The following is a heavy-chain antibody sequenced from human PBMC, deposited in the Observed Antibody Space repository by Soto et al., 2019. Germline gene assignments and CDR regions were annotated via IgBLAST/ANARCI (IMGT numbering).Heavy chain of an antibody. J-gene: IGHJ5*02. CDR3: ARGYCSGGSCGGAPSWFDP. CDR2: ISSSSSYI. Sequence: EVQLVESGGGLVKPGGSLRLSCAASGFTFSSYSMNWVRQAPGKGLEWVSSISSSSSYIYYADSVKGRFIISRDNAKNSLYLQMNSLRAEDTAVYYCARGYCSGGSCGGAPSWFDPWGQGTLVTVSS. V-gene: IGHV3-21*01. CDR1: GFTFSSYS. D-gene: IGHD2-15*01.